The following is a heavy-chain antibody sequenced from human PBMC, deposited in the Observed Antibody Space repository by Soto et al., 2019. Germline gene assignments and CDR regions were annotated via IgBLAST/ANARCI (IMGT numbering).Heavy chain of an antibody. CDR2: INPSGGST. CDR3: ARAYCGGDCYPGSFDY. J-gene: IGHJ4*02. D-gene: IGHD2-21*02. Sequence: QVQLVQSGAEVKKPGASVKVSCKASGYTFTSYYMHWVRQAPGQGLEWMGIINPSGGSTSYAQKFQGRVTMTRDTSTSTVYMELSSLRSEDTAVYYCARAYCGGDCYPGSFDYWGQGTLVTVSS. V-gene: IGHV1-46*01. CDR1: GYTFTSYY.